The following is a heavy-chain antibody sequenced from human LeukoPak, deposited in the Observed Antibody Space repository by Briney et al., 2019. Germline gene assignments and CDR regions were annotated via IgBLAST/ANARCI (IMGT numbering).Heavy chain of an antibody. D-gene: IGHD3-16*01. Sequence: SETLSLTCTVSGGSINISNYYWGWIRQPPGKGLEWIGSIYYSVSTYYNPSLKSRVTISVDTSKNQFSLKLSSVTAADTAVYYCARHGARGSLTHFDYWGQGTLVTVSS. CDR2: IYYSVST. J-gene: IGHJ4*02. CDR3: ARHGARGSLTHFDY. V-gene: IGHV4-39*01. CDR1: GGSINISNYY.